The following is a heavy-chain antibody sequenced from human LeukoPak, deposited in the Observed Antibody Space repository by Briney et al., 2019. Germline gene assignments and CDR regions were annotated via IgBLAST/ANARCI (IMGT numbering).Heavy chain of an antibody. CDR2: ISGSGSSI. V-gene: IGHV3-48*03. CDR3: ARDRQPEGFDP. J-gene: IGHJ5*02. D-gene: IGHD1-1*01. CDR1: GFTFSSYE. Sequence: GGSLRLSCAASGFTFSSYEMNWVRQAPGKGPEWVSYISGSGSSIYYADSVKGRFTISRDNAKNSLYLQMHSLRAEDTAVYYCARDRQPEGFDPWGQGTLVTVSS.